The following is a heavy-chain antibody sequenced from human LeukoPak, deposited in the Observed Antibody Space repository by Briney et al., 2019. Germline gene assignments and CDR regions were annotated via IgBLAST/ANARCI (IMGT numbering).Heavy chain of an antibody. CDR1: GGSISSYY. D-gene: IGHD3-22*01. Sequence: SETLSLTCTVSGGSISSYYWSWIRQPPGKGLEWIGYIYYSGSTNYNPSLKSRVTISVDTSKNQFSLKLSSVTAADTAVYYCARQVRYYDSRGPYYFDYWGQGTLVTVSS. CDR3: ARQVRYYDSRGPYYFDY. V-gene: IGHV4-59*08. J-gene: IGHJ4*02. CDR2: IYYSGST.